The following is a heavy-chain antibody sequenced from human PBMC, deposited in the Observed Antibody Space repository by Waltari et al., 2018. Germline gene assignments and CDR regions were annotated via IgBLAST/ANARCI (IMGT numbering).Heavy chain of an antibody. V-gene: IGHV1-69*09. D-gene: IGHD6-25*01. CDR2: IIPGLSMT. CDR1: GDTFNKYP. Sequence: QVQLVQSGAEVKKPGSSVKVSCKASGDTFNKYPITWVRQAPGQGLEGMGRIIPGLSMTDFAQKFKGRITITADNATTPSYMVLSGLRSNDTAVYYGARPGRLHYGLDVWGQGTTVIVSS. J-gene: IGHJ6*02. CDR3: ARPGRLHYGLDV.